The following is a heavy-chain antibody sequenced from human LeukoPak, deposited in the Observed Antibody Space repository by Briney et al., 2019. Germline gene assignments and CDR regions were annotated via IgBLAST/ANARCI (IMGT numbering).Heavy chain of an antibody. CDR2: ISYDGSNK. D-gene: IGHD6-13*01. V-gene: IGHV3-30-3*01. J-gene: IGHJ4*02. CDR3: ARDPAAGNEDDY. CDR1: GFTFSSYA. Sequence: GRSLRLSCAASGFTFSSYAMHWVRQAPGKGLEWVAVISYDGSNKYYADSVKGRFTISRDNSKNTLYLQMNSLRAEDTAVYYCARDPAAGNEDDYWGQGTLVTVSS.